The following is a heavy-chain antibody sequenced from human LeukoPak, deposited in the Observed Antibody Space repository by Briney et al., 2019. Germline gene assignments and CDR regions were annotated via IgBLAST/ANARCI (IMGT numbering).Heavy chain of an antibody. CDR3: AREVGATYFDY. CDR1: GFTFSGYY. J-gene: IGHJ4*02. Sequence: GGSLRLSCAASGFTFSGYYISWIRQAPGKGLEWVSYISSSGGTIYYADSVRGRFTISRDNAKNSLSLQMNSLRAEDTAVYFCAREVGATYFDYWGQGTLVTVSS. CDR2: ISSSGGTI. D-gene: IGHD1-26*01. V-gene: IGHV3-11*01.